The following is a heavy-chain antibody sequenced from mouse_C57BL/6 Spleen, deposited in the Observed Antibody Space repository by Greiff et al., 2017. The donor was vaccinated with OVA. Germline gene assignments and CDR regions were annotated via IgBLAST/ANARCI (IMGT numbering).Heavy chain of an antibody. CDR1: GYTFTEYT. CDR3: ARHGQTGKYWHWYFDV. J-gene: IGHJ1*03. V-gene: IGHV1-62-2*01. Sequence: QVQLKESGAELVKPGASVKLSCKASGYTFTEYTIHWVKQRSGQGLEWIGWFYPGSGSIKYNEKFKDKATLTADKSSSTVYMELSRLTSEDSAVYFCARHGQTGKYWHWYFDVWGTGTTVTVSS. CDR2: FYPGSGSI. D-gene: IGHD4-1*01.